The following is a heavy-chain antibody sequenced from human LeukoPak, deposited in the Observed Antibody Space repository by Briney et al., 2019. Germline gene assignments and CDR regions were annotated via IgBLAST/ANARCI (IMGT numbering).Heavy chain of an antibody. J-gene: IGHJ4*02. Sequence: GRSLRLSCAASGFTFSSYAMHWVRQAPGKGLEWVAVISYDGSNKYYADSVKGRFTISRDNSKNTLYLQMSGLRVEDTAVYYCARDSVREDGWWNFEFWGPGNLVTVSS. V-gene: IGHV3-30*07. CDR3: ARDSVREDGWWNFEF. D-gene: IGHD6-19*01. CDR1: GFTFSSYA. CDR2: ISYDGSNK.